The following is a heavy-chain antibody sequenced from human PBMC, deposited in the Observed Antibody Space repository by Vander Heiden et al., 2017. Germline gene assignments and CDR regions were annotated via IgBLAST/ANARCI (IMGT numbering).Heavy chain of an antibody. CDR2: IWYDGSNK. D-gene: IGHD2-2*01. Sequence: QVQLVESGGGVVQPGRSLRLPCAASGSTFSSYGMHWDRQAPGKGLEWVAVIWYDGSNKYYADSVKGRFTISRDNSKNTLYLQMNSLRAEDTAVYYCARDEILGYCSSTSCSGIDYWGQGTLVTVSS. V-gene: IGHV3-33*01. J-gene: IGHJ4*02. CDR1: GSTFSSYG. CDR3: ARDEILGYCSSTSCSGIDY.